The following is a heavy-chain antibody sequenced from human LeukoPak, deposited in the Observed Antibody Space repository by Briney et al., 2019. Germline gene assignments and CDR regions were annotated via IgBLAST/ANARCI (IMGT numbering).Heavy chain of an antibody. CDR2: IQSVGNT. Sequence: GGSLRLSCGASGFTVSANFMTWVRQAPGKGLEWVSVIQSVGNTYYADSVKDRFTISRDNSKNTLYLQMNSLRAEDTAVYYCARDGQNYYDSSGYYPRYYFDYWGQGTLVTVSS. CDR1: GFTVSANF. J-gene: IGHJ4*02. V-gene: IGHV3-66*01. D-gene: IGHD3-22*01. CDR3: ARDGQNYYDSSGYYPRYYFDY.